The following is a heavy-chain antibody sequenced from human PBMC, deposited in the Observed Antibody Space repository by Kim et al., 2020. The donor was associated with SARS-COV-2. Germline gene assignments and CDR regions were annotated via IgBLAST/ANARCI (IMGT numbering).Heavy chain of an antibody. V-gene: IGHV3-74*01. D-gene: IGHD1-1*01. CDR2: ITTDGNGT. J-gene: IGHJ4*02. CDR1: GFTLSDNW. Sequence: GGSLRLSCAASGFTLSDNWMCWVRQAPGKGLVWVSRITTDGNGTSHADSVKGRFTISRDNAKNTLHLQMNSLRAEDTAVYYCARETATAVLDYWGQGTLV. CDR3: ARETATAVLDY.